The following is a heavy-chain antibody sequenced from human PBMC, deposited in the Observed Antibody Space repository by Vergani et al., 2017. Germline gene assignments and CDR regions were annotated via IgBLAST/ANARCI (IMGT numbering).Heavy chain of an antibody. CDR1: GGSISSYY. CDR3: ASMPTVASGYYYGMDV. V-gene: IGHV4-59*01. CDR2: IYYSGST. J-gene: IGHJ6*02. D-gene: IGHD5-12*01. Sequence: QVQLQESGPGLVKPSETLSLTCTVSGGSISSYYWSWIRQPPGKGLEWIGYIYYSGSTNYNPSLKSRVTISVDTSKNQFSLKLSSVTAAATAVYYCASMPTVASGYYYGMDVWGQGTTVTVSS.